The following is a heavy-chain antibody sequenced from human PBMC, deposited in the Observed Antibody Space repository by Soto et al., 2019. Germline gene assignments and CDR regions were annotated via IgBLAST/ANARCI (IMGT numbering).Heavy chain of an antibody. CDR2: IYYSGST. CDR3: ARGRNWFDP. V-gene: IGHV4-39*01. J-gene: IGHJ5*02. Sequence: PSETLSLTCTVSGGSINSSSYYWGWIRQPPGKGLEWIGSIYYSGSTYYNPSLKSRVTISVDTSKNQFSLKLSSVTAADTAVYYCARGRNWFDPWGQGTLVTVSS. CDR1: GGSINSSSYY.